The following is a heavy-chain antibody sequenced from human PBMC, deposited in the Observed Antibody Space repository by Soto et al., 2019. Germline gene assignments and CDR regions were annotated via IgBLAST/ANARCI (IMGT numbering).Heavy chain of an antibody. CDR1: GGSINSYY. CDR2: IYYSGST. J-gene: IGHJ4*02. CDR3: ARERGDYYDSSGYYPYFDY. Sequence: SESLSLTCTVSGGSINSYYWSWIRQPPGKGLEWIGYIYYSGSTNYNPSLKSRVTISVDTSKNQFSLKLSSVTAADTAVYYCARERGDYYDSSGYYPYFDYWGQGTLVTVSS. D-gene: IGHD3-22*01. V-gene: IGHV4-59*01.